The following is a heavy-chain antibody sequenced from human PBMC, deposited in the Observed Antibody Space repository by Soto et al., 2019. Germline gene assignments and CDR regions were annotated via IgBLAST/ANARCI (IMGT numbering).Heavy chain of an antibody. Sequence: QVQLVQSGAEVKKPGSSVKVSCKASGGTFSSYAISWVRQAPGQGLELMGGIIPIFGTANYAQKFQGRVNINADESTNTAYMELSSLRSEDTAVYYCARDNEKWPYDYWGKGTLVTVTS. V-gene: IGHV1-69*12. CDR2: IIPIFGTA. D-gene: IGHD5-12*01. CDR3: ARDNEKWPYDY. J-gene: IGHJ4*02. CDR1: GGTFSSYA.